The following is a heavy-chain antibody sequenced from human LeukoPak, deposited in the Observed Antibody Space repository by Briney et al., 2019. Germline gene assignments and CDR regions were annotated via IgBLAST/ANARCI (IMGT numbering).Heavy chain of an antibody. CDR2: INPNSGGT. V-gene: IGHV1-2*04. D-gene: IGHD4-11*01. CDR3: ARDLRDPTPVYGMDV. CDR1: GYTFTGYY. J-gene: IGHJ6*02. Sequence: ASVKVSCKASGYTFTGYYMHWMRQAPGQGLEWMGWINPNSGGTNYAQKFQGWVTMTRNTSISTAYMELSRLRSDDTAVYYCARDLRDPTPVYGMDVWGQGNTVTVSS.